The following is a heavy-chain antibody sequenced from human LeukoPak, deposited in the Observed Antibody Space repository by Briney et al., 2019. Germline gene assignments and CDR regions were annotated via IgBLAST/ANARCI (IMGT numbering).Heavy chain of an antibody. J-gene: IGHJ4*02. V-gene: IGHV4-39*02. CDR3: PRDVERSNYGYSLDS. Sequence: SETLSLTCTVSGGSISSSSYYWGWIRQPPGQGLEWFGGFYYSGSTYYNPSLKSRVTISVDTSKNQFSLKLSSVTAADTAVYCCPRDVERSNYGYSLDSWGQGTLVSVSS. D-gene: IGHD5-18*01. CDR2: FYYSGST. CDR1: GGSISSSSYY.